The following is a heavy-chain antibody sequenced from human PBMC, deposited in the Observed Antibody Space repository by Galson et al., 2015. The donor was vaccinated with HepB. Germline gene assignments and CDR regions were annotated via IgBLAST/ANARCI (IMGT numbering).Heavy chain of an antibody. CDR3: ARSRITIFDGYYYYYMDV. V-gene: IGHV1-3*01. CDR2: INAGNGNT. Sequence: SVKVSCKASGYTFTSYAMHWVRQAPGQRLEWMGWINAGNGNTKYSQKFQGRVTITRDTSASTAYMELSSLRSEDTAVYYCARSRITIFDGYYYYYMDVWGKGTTVTVSS. CDR1: GYTFTSYA. J-gene: IGHJ6*03. D-gene: IGHD3-3*01.